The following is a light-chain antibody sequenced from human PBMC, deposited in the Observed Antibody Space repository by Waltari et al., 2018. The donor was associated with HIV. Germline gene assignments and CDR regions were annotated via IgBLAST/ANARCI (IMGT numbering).Light chain of an antibody. CDR2: RNH. V-gene: IGLV1-44*01. CDR3: AAWDASLHVV. Sequence: QSVLTQPPSASGTLGQGVTISCFGSSSNIGTNTVNWYQHLPGAAPKLISFRNHQRPSGVPDRFSGSQSGTSAFLTITGLLPGDEATYYCAAWDASLHVVFGGGTQLTVL. CDR1: SSNIGTNT. J-gene: IGLJ2*01.